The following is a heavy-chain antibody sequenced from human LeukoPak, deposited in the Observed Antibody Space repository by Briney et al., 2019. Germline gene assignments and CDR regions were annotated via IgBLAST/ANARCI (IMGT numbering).Heavy chain of an antibody. D-gene: IGHD3-10*01. CDR1: EFTFNRYW. Sequence: GESLRLSCAASEFTFNRYWMSWVRQAPGKGLQWVANIKQDGSEAHYVDSVKGRFTISRDNAKNSLSLQMNSLNVDDTGVYFCTRDALFGSGRTHLDFWSQGTLVSVSS. J-gene: IGHJ4*02. CDR3: TRDALFGSGRTHLDF. V-gene: IGHV3-7*04. CDR2: IKQDGSEA.